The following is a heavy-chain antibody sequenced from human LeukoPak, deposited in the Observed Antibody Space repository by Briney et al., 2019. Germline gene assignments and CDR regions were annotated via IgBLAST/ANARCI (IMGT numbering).Heavy chain of an antibody. J-gene: IGHJ3*02. CDR3: ARDIMVRARGAFDI. CDR2: ISAYNGNT. Sequence: ASVKVSCRASGYTFTSYGISWVRQAPGQGLEWMGWISAYNGNTNYAQKLQGRVTMTTDTSTSTAYMELRSLRSDDTAVYYCARDIMVRARGAFDIWGQGTMVTVSS. CDR1: GYTFTSYG. V-gene: IGHV1-18*01. D-gene: IGHD3-10*01.